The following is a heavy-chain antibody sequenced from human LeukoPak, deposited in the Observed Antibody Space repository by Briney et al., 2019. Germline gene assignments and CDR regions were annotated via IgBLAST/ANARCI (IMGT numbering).Heavy chain of an antibody. CDR3: ARSVGYCSGGSCYPGRGFDY. Sequence: PSETLSLTCAGYGGSFSGYYWSWIRQPPGKGLEWIGEINHSGSTNYNPSLKSRVTISVDTSKNQFSLKLRSATAADTAVYYCARSVGYCSGGSCYPGRGFDYWGQGTLVTVSS. CDR2: INHSGST. CDR1: GGSFSGYY. D-gene: IGHD2-15*01. J-gene: IGHJ4*02. V-gene: IGHV4-34*01.